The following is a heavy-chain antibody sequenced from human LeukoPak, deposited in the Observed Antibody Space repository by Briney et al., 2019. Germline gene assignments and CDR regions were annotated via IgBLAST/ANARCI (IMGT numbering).Heavy chain of an antibody. J-gene: IGHJ4*02. Sequence: SVKVSCKASGGTFSSYAISWVRQAPGQGLEWMGGIIPIFGTANYAQKFQGRVTITADESTSTAYMELSSLRSVDTAVYYCARGGYSGSYYAQFDYWGQGTLVTVSP. CDR3: ARGGYSGSYYAQFDY. CDR2: IIPIFGTA. V-gene: IGHV1-69*13. CDR1: GGTFSSYA. D-gene: IGHD1-26*01.